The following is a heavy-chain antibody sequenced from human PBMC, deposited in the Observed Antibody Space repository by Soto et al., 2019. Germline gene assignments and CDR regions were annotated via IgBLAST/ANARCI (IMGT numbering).Heavy chain of an antibody. D-gene: IGHD1-26*01. CDR2: ISGRGSTT. Sequence: PGGSLRLSCAASGFTLSSYEMNWVRQAPGKGLEWVSYISGRGSTTYYADSVKARFTISRDNAKNSLYLQMNSLRAEDTAVYYCARSGTYEPLYYWGQGTLVAASS. J-gene: IGHJ4*02. V-gene: IGHV3-48*03. CDR3: ARSGTYEPLYY. CDR1: GFTLSSYE.